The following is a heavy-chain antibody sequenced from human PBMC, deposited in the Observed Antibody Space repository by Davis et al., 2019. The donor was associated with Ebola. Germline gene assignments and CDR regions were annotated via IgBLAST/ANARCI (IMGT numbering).Heavy chain of an antibody. V-gene: IGHV3-74*01. J-gene: IGHJ6*04. CDR3: ARIMTAEYGLDV. D-gene: IGHD2/OR15-2a*01. CDR2: IKSDGSST. CDR1: AFTISSYW. Sequence: GESLKISCAASAFTISSYWMHWVRQAPGKGLVWVSRIKSDGSSTNYADSVKGRFTISRDNAKNTLYLQMNSLRAEDTAVYYCARIMTAEYGLDVWGKGTTVTVSS.